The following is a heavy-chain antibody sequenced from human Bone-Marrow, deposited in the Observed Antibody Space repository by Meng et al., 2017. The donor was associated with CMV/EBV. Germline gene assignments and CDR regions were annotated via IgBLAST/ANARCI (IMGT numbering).Heavy chain of an antibody. V-gene: IGHV3-30*04. Sequence: GGSLRLSCAASGFTFSSYAMHWVRQAPGKGLEWVAVISYDGSNKYYADSVKGRFTISRDNSKNTLYLQMNSLRAEDTAVYYCARLSSSDDAFDVWGQGTMVTVSS. J-gene: IGHJ3*01. CDR3: ARLSSSDDAFDV. D-gene: IGHD6-6*01. CDR1: GFTFSSYA. CDR2: ISYDGSNK.